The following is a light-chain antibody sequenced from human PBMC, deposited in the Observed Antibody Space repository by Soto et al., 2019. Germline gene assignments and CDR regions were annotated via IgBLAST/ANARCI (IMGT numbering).Light chain of an antibody. Sequence: EIVLTQSPGTLSLSPGERATLSCRASQSVSSNLAWYQQKPGQAPRLLIYGASTRATGIPARISGSGSGTEFTLTISSLQSEDFAVYYCQQYNNWPPGTFGQGTKLEIK. CDR2: GAS. CDR1: QSVSSN. CDR3: QQYNNWPPGT. V-gene: IGKV3-15*01. J-gene: IGKJ2*02.